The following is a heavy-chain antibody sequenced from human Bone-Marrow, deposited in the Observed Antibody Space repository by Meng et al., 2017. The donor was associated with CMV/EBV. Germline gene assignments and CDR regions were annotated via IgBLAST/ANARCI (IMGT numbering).Heavy chain of an antibody. D-gene: IGHD5/OR15-5a*01. CDR3: VKRYGVYEDVGYFDS. V-gene: IGHV3-11*01. J-gene: IGHJ4*02. Sequence: GESLKISCAASGFTFSSYYMHWVRQAPGKGLEWVSYIRSSGSTIYYADSVKGRFTISRDNAKNSVYLQMNSLRVEDTAKYYCVKRYGVYEDVGYFDSWGQGTLVTVSS. CDR2: IRSSGSTI. CDR1: GFTFSSYY.